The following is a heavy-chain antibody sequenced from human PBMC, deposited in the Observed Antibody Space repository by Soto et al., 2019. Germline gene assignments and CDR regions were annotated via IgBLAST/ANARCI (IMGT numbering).Heavy chain of an antibody. CDR2: IIPIFGTA. CDR1: GGTFSSYA. CDR3: ARDAQLGYSGFRYYYYGMDV. Sequence: SVKVSCKASGGTFSSYAISWVRQAPGQGLEWMGGIIPIFGTANYAQKFQGRVTITADESTSTAYMELSSLRSEDTAVYYCARDAQLGYSGFRYYYYGMDVWGQGTTVTVSS. V-gene: IGHV1-69*13. D-gene: IGHD5-12*01. J-gene: IGHJ6*02.